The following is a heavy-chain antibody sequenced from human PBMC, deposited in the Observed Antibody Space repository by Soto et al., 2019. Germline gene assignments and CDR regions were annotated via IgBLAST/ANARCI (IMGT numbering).Heavy chain of an antibody. Sequence: SETLSLTCAFYGGSFSDYYWSWISQPPGKGLEWIGEINHSGSTNYNPSLKSRVTISVDTSKNQFSLKLSSVTAADTAVYYCASCSGYDSPLLYYYYGMDVWGQGTTVT. CDR1: GGSFSDYY. CDR2: INHSGST. D-gene: IGHD5-12*01. J-gene: IGHJ6*02. CDR3: ASCSGYDSPLLYYYYGMDV. V-gene: IGHV4-34*01.